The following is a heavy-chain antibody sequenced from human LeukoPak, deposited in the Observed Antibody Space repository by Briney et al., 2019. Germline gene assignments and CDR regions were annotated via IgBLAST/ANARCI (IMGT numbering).Heavy chain of an antibody. J-gene: IGHJ4*02. CDR2: IYHSGST. D-gene: IGHD1-26*01. CDR3: ARFSGSYGY. V-gene: IGHV4-4*02. CDR1: GGSMSTSNW. Sequence: PSETLSLTCAVSGGSMSTSNWWNWVRQPPGKGLEWIGEIYHSGSTNYNPSLKSRVTISVDKSKNHFSLRLSSVTAADTAVYYCARFSGSYGYWGQGTLVTVSS.